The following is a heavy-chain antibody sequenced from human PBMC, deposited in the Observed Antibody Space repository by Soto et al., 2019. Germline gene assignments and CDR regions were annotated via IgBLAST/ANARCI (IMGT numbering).Heavy chain of an antibody. CDR2: IIPIFGTA. V-gene: IGHV1-69*01. D-gene: IGHD6-19*01. Sequence: QVQLVQSGAEVKKPGSSVKVSCKASGGTFSSYAISWVRQAPGQGLEWMGGIIPIFGTANYAQKFQGRVTITADESTSTAYMELSSLRSDDTAVYYCARADSSGWYRGKYYFDYWGQGTLVTVSS. J-gene: IGHJ4*02. CDR3: ARADSSGWYRGKYYFDY. CDR1: GGTFSSYA.